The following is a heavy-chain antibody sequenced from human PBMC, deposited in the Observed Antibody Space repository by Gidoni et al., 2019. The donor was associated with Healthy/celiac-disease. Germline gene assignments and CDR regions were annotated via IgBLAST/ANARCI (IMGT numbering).Heavy chain of an antibody. Sequence: QVQLVESGGGVVQPGRSLRLSCAASGFTFSSYGMHWVRQAPGKGLEWVAVISYDGSNKYYADSVKGRLTISRDNSKNTLYLQMNSLRAEDTAVYYCAGDYGDYAYYYGMDVWGQGTTVTVSS. J-gene: IGHJ6*02. CDR1: GFTFSSYG. CDR2: ISYDGSNK. D-gene: IGHD4-17*01. V-gene: IGHV3-30*03. CDR3: AGDYGDYAYYYGMDV.